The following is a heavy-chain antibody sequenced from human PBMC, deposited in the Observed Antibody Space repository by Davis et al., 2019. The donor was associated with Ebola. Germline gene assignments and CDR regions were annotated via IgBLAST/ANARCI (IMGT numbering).Heavy chain of an antibody. V-gene: IGHV1-69*02. Sequence: SVKVSCKASGGTFSSYTINWVRQAPGQGLEWMGRIIAILDMPHYAQKFEGRVTIAADRSTSTVSMEIRRLTSEDTALYYCAAMHGFGEGWPGYWGQGTLVTVSS. CDR3: AAMHGFGEGWPGY. CDR1: GGTFSSYT. J-gene: IGHJ4*02. D-gene: IGHD3-10*01. CDR2: IIAILDMP.